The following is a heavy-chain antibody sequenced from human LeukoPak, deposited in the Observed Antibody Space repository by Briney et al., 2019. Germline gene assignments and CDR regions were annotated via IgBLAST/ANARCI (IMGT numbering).Heavy chain of an antibody. CDR3: ARDLGRSGSYYPFDH. D-gene: IGHD1-26*01. J-gene: IGHJ4*02. V-gene: IGHV3-30*09. CDR1: GFTFTSYA. Sequence: GTSLRLSCAASGFTFTSYAMHWARQAPGKGLEWVALISYDESNKEYADSVKGRFAISRDDSKNTLFLQKNSLRVEDTAVYYCARDLGRSGSYYPFDHWGQGTLVTVSS. CDR2: ISYDESNK.